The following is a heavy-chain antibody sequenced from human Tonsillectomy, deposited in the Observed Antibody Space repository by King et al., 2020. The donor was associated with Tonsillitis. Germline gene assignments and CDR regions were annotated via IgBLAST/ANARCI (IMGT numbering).Heavy chain of an antibody. CDR2: IRSRGRYI. J-gene: IGHJ4*02. CDR1: GFTFSDYT. D-gene: IGHD2-21*02. Sequence: CAAPGFTFSDYTINWVRQAPGKGLKWVSSIRSRGRYIYYADSVKGRFTISRDNAKNSLFLQMNSLTVEDTAVYYCASDRLSEDHWGQGILVTVSS. CDR3: ASDRLSEDH. V-gene: IGHV3-21*01.